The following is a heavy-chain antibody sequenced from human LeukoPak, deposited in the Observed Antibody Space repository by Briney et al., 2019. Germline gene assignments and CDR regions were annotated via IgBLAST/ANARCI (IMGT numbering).Heavy chain of an antibody. CDR2: INHSGGT. D-gene: IGHD2-2*01. CDR1: GGSFSGYY. J-gene: IGHJ5*02. CDR3: ARALGYCSSTSCYSNWFDP. Sequence: KASETLSLTCAVYGGSFSGYYWSWIRQPPGKGLEWIGEINHSGGTNYNPSLKSRVTISVDTSKNQFSLKLSSVTAADTAVYHCARALGYCSSTSCYSNWFDPWGQGTLVTVSS. V-gene: IGHV4-34*01.